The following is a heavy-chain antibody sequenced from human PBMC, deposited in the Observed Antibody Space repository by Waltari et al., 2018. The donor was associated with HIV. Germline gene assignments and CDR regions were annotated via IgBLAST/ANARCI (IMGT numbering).Heavy chain of an antibody. Sequence: QVQLVESGGGVVQPGPSLTLSCAVSGFTFSNFAILWVRQSTGKGLGWLGVFWSDGAEMSYADSVKGRFTVSKDSSQKTLYLHLTSLRAEDTALYYCARGYSSSRWIPLYHWGRGTLVTVSS. CDR2: FWSDGAEM. D-gene: IGHD6-6*01. CDR1: GFTFSNFA. J-gene: IGHJ4*02. V-gene: IGHV3-33*01. CDR3: ARGYSSSRWIPLYH.